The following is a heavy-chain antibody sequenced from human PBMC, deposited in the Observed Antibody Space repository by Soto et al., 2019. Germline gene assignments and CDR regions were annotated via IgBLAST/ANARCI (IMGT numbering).Heavy chain of an antibody. CDR3: ARVLGVYGGKDFYGMDV. CDR2: IYYSGST. D-gene: IGHD4-17*01. CDR1: GGSISRYY. Sequence: SETLSLTCTVSGGSISRYYWSWIRQRPGKGLEWIGYIYYSGSTNYNPSLKSRVTISVDTSKNQFSLKLSSVTAADTAVYYCARVLGVYGGKDFYGMDVWGQGTTVT. J-gene: IGHJ6*02. V-gene: IGHV4-59*01.